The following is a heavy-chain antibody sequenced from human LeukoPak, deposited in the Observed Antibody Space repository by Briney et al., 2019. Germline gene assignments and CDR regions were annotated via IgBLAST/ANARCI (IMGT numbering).Heavy chain of an antibody. V-gene: IGHV3-9*01. CDR1: GFTFDDYA. Sequence: GRSLRLSCAASGFTFDDYAMHWVRQAPGKGLEWVSGISWNSGSIGYADSVNGRFTISRDNAKNSLYLQMNSLRAEDTALYYCAKVGRRIQKRTVTYDAFDIWGQGTMVTVSS. CDR3: AKVGRRIQKRTVTYDAFDI. D-gene: IGHD4-17*01. J-gene: IGHJ3*02. CDR2: ISWNSGSI.